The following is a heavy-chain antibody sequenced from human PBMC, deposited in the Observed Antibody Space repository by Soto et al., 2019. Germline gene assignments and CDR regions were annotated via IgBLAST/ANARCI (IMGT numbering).Heavy chain of an antibody. CDR3: ARGNLASDY. V-gene: IGHV1-18*01. D-gene: IGHD3-3*02. J-gene: IGHJ4*02. CDR2: ISVSNGNT. CDR1: GYTFTTYS. Sequence: QVKLVQSGAEVKKPGASVKVSCKASGYTFTTYSITWVRQAPGQGLEWMGWISVSNGNTNYAQKFQDRVTLTTDTSTSTAYMDLRSLTSDDTAVYYCARGNLASDYWGQGTLVTVSS.